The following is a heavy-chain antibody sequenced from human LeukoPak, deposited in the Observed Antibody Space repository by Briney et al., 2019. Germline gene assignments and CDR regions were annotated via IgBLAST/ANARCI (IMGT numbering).Heavy chain of an antibody. CDR3: ASPGGGDHYNS. CDR2: IYTGGST. D-gene: IGHD2-21*02. CDR1: GLTVSSIY. J-gene: IGHJ4*02. V-gene: IGHV3-53*01. Sequence: GGSLRLSCAASGLTVSSIYMSWVRQAPGKGLEWVSVIYTGGSTYYADSVKGRFAISRDNSKSTLYLQMNSLRAEDTAVYYCASPGGGDHYNSWGQGTLVTVSS.